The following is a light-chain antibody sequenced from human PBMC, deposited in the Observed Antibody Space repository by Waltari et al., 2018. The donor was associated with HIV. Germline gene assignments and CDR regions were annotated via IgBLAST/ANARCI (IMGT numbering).Light chain of an antibody. Sequence: EIVFTQSPAILSLSQGARDHLSCRASQNVRSQLAWYQQKPGQPPRLLIYDASRRATGIPARFSGSGSGTDFTLTISSLEPDDFAVYYCQQRGNWPELTFGGGTTVEIK. CDR2: DAS. J-gene: IGKJ4*01. V-gene: IGKV3-11*01. CDR1: QNVRSQ. CDR3: QQRGNWPELT.